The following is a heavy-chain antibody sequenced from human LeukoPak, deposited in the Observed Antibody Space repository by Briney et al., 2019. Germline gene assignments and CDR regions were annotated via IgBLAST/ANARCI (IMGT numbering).Heavy chain of an antibody. CDR3: ARLVYYYDSSGHFDY. V-gene: IGHV4-39*01. J-gene: IGHJ4*02. Sequence: PSETLSLTCTVSGGSISSSSYYWGWIRQPPGKGLEWIGSIYYSGSTYYNPSLKSRVTISVDTSKNQFSLKLSSVTAADTAVYYCARLVYYYDSSGHFDYWGQGTLVTVSS. CDR2: IYYSGST. D-gene: IGHD3-22*01. CDR1: GGSISSSSYY.